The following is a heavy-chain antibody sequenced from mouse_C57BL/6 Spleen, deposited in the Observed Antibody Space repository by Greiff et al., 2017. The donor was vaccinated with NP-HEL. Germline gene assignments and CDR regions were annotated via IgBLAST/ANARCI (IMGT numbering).Heavy chain of an antibody. J-gene: IGHJ2*01. CDR1: GYAFSSYW. D-gene: IGHD6-1*01. Sequence: QVQLQQSGAELVKPGASVKISCKASGYAFSSYWMNWVKQRPGKGLEWIGQIYPGDGDTNYNGKFKGKATLTADKSSSTAYMQLSSLTSEDSAVYFCARSLYSKNYFDYWGQGTTLTVSS. CDR2: IYPGDGDT. CDR3: ARSLYSKNYFDY. V-gene: IGHV1-80*01.